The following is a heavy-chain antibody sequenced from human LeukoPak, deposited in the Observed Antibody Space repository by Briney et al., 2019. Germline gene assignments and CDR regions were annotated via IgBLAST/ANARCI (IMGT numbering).Heavy chain of an antibody. J-gene: IGHJ4*02. CDR3: AKLAGSGSYRDYDY. CDR2: ISWNSGSI. CDR1: GFTFDDYA. D-gene: IGHD3-10*01. Sequence: GGSLRLSCAASGFTFDDYAMHWVRQAPGKGLEWVSGISWNSGSIGYADSVKGRFTISRDNAKNSLYLQMNSLRAEDTALYYCAKLAGSGSYRDYDYWGQGTLVTVSS. V-gene: IGHV3-9*01.